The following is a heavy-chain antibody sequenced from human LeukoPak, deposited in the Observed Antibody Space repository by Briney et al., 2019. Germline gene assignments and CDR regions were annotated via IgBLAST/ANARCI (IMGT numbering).Heavy chain of an antibody. CDR2: ISAYNGNT. D-gene: IGHD1-26*01. CDR1: GYTFTSYG. CDR3: ARVAGSYAYFDY. V-gene: IGHV1-18*01. J-gene: IGHJ4*02. Sequence: ASVKVSCKASGYTFTSYGISWVRQAPGQGLEWMGWISAYNGNTNYAQKLQGRVTMTRDMSTSTVYMELSSLRSEDTAVYYCARVAGSYAYFDYWGQGTLVTVSS.